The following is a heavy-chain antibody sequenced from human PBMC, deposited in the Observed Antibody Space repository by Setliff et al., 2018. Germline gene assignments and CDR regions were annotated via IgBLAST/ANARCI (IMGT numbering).Heavy chain of an antibody. D-gene: IGHD3-10*01. CDR3: ARHGSSGKFDASDI. CDR1: GYPFTSYG. Sequence: ASVKVSCKASGYPFTSYGVNWVRQAPGQGLEWMGRIVIYNDDTYYPRKFQGRVTMTTDTSTSTAYMELRSLTSDDTAVYYCARHGSSGKFDASDIWGQGTMVTVSS. CDR2: IVIYNDDT. J-gene: IGHJ3*02. V-gene: IGHV1-18*04.